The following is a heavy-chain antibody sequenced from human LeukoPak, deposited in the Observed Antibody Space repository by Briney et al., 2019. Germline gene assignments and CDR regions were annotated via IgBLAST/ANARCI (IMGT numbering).Heavy chain of an antibody. D-gene: IGHD1-14*01. CDR1: GYTFTGYY. J-gene: IGHJ4*02. Sequence: ASVKVSCTASGYTFTGYYMHWVRQAPGQGLGWVGVLNPNSGGANYAQRFERRVTMTRDTSIRPAYKVLSQRRSDDTAVYYCARDVEGRAELFDYWGQGTLVTVSS. V-gene: IGHV1-2*02. CDR2: LNPNSGGA. CDR3: ARDVEGRAELFDY.